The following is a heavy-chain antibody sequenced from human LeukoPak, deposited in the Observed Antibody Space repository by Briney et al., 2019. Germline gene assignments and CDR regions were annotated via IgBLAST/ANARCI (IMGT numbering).Heavy chain of an antibody. CDR3: AREGSDYDFWSGYYTGKTWDY. CDR1: GFTFSSYS. CDR2: ISSSSSTI. D-gene: IGHD3-3*01. Sequence: PEGSLRLSCAASGFTFSSYSMNWVRQAPGKGLEWVSYISSSSSTIYYADSVKGRFTISRDNAKNSLYLQMNSLRAEDTAVYYCAREGSDYDFWSGYYTGKTWDYWGQGTLVTVSS. V-gene: IGHV3-48*01. J-gene: IGHJ4*02.